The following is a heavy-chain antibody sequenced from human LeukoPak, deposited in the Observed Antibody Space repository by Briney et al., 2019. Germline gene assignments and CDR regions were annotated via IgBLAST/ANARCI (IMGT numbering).Heavy chain of an antibody. V-gene: IGHV4-34*01. J-gene: IGHJ4*02. CDR3: ARGARVGYSSGWSIDY. CDR1: GGSFSDYY. Sequence: SETLSLTCAVYGGSFSDYYWSWIRQPPGKGLEWIGEIHHSGNTNYNPSLKSRVTISVDTPKNQFSLRLNSVTAADTAVYYCARGARVGYSSGWSIDYWGQGTLVTVSS. CDR2: IHHSGNT. D-gene: IGHD6-19*01.